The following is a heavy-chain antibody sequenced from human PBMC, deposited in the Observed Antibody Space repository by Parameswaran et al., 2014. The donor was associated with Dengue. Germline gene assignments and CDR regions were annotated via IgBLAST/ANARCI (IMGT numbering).Heavy chain of an antibody. CDR3: ARGAGTAAGTGANAFDI. J-gene: IGHJ3*02. D-gene: IGHD6-13*01. CDR2: ISSSSSYI. Sequence: KWIRQPPGKGLEWVSSISSSSSYIYYADSVKGRFTISRDNAKNSLYLQMNSLRAEDTAVYYCARGAGTAAGTGANAFDIWGQGTMVT. V-gene: IGHV3-21*01.